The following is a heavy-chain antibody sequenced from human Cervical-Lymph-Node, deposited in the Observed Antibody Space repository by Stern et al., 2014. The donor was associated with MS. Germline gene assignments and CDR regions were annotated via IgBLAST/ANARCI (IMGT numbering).Heavy chain of an antibody. D-gene: IGHD2/OR15-2a*01. J-gene: IGHJ4*02. Sequence: VQLGESGPGLVQPRGSLRLSCIASGFCFGTSGMRWVRQPPGRGLEWVANIRQDGYDKFYVDSVKGRFTISRDNARNSLYLQMNSLTVADTAVYYCARDRRAFLDYWGQGTHVAVSS. CDR2: IRQDGYDK. V-gene: IGHV3-7*01. CDR3: ARDRRAFLDY. CDR1: GFCFGTSG.